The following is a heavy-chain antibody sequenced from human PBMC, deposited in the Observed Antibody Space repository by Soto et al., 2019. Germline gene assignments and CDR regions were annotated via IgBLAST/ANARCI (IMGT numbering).Heavy chain of an antibody. J-gene: IGHJ4*02. D-gene: IGHD6-6*01. V-gene: IGHV4-39*01. CDR2: IYYSGST. CDR1: GGSVSSGSYY. Sequence: SETLSLTCTVSGGSVSSGSYYWGWIRQPPGKGLEWIGSIYYSGSTYYNPSLKSRVTISVDTSKNQFSLKLSSVTAADTAVYYCVGSSSSGDDYWGQGTLVTVS. CDR3: VGSSSSGDDY.